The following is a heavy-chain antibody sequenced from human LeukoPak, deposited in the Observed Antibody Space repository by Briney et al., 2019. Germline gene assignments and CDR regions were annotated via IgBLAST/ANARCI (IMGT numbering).Heavy chain of an antibody. J-gene: IGHJ6*02. CDR2: ISGSGGST. Sequence: GGSLRLSCAASGFTFSSYAMSWVRQAPGKGLEWVSAISGSGGSTYYADSVKGRFTISRDNSKNTLYLQMNSLRAEDTAVYYCAKDPGPPTRNDYYYGMDVWGQGTTVTVSS. CDR3: AKDPGPPTRNDYYYGMDV. V-gene: IGHV3-23*01. CDR1: GFTFSSYA. D-gene: IGHD1-1*01.